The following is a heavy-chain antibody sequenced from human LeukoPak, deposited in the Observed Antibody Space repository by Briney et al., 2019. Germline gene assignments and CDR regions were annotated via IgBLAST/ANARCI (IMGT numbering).Heavy chain of an antibody. CDR3: ARGGGYNWFDP. J-gene: IGHJ5*02. CDR2: INHSRSI. Sequence: SETLSLTCAVYGGSFSCYYWSWIRQPPGKGLELNGEINHSRSINYNPSLKSRVTISVDTSKNPFSLKLTSVTAADTAVYYCARGGGYNWFDPWGQGTLVTVSS. V-gene: IGHV4-34*01. CDR1: GGSFSCYY.